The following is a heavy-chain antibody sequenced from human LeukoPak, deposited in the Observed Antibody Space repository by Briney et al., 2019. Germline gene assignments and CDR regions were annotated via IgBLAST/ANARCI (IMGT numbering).Heavy chain of an antibody. V-gene: IGHV3-30*02. D-gene: IGHD4-17*01. CDR3: AKGPMTTVTKAREEYYFDY. CDR2: IRYDGSNK. Sequence: GGSLRLSCAASGFTFSSYGMHWVRQAPGKGVEGVAFIRYDGSNKYYAGSVKGRFTISRDNSKNTLYLQMNSLRAEDTAVYYCAKGPMTTVTKAREEYYFDYWGQGTLVTVSS. CDR1: GFTFSSYG. J-gene: IGHJ4*02.